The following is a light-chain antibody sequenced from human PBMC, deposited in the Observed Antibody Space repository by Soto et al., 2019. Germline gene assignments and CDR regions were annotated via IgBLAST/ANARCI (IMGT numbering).Light chain of an antibody. Sequence: QSALTQPASVSGSPGQSITISCTGNSSDVGGYNFVSWYQQHPGKAPKFIIYDVRNRPSGVSNRFSVSRSGNTDSLTISGLQAEDEADYYCSSYTSSSTVIFGGGTKLTVL. CDR3: SSYTSSSTVI. CDR2: DVR. CDR1: SSDVGGYNF. J-gene: IGLJ2*01. V-gene: IGLV2-14*03.